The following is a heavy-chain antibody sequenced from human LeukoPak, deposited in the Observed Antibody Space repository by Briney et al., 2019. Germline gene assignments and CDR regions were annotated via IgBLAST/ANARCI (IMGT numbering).Heavy chain of an antibody. J-gene: IGHJ4*02. D-gene: IGHD5-12*01. Sequence: GASVKVSCKASGYTFTDYYIHWVRQAPGQGLEWMGWINLNSGDTYHAQNFQDRVTMTGDTSISTAYLELSSLRSDDTAVYYCAKSRPIVATTDFDYWGQGTLVTVSS. CDR1: GYTFTDYY. V-gene: IGHV1-2*02. CDR2: INLNSGDT. CDR3: AKSRPIVATTDFDY.